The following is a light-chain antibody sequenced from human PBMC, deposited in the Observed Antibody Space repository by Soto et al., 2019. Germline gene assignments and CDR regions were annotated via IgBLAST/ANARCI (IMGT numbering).Light chain of an antibody. CDR2: AAT. Sequence: DVQMTQSPSSLSASVGDRVSITCRASQGISNYLVWYQHKPGNAPKVLIYAATTLQSGVPSRFSGSGSGTDFILTISSLQPEDFATYYCQQLFDSPITFGQGTRLEIK. CDR3: QQLFDSPIT. V-gene: IGKV1-27*01. CDR1: QGISNY. J-gene: IGKJ5*01.